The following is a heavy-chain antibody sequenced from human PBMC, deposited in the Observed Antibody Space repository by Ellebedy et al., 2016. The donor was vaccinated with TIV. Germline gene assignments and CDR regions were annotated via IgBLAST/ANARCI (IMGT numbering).Heavy chain of an antibody. D-gene: IGHD6-13*01. CDR3: ARARGSSYTLPYCFDY. V-gene: IGHV1-3*01. Sequence: AASVKVSCKASGYTFTTYAMHWVRQAPGQRLEWMGWISAGNGNTIYSQKFQGRVTITGDTSANTAYMELSSLRSEDTAVYYCARARGSSYTLPYCFDYWGQGTLVTVSS. CDR1: GYTFTTYA. J-gene: IGHJ4*02. CDR2: ISAGNGNT.